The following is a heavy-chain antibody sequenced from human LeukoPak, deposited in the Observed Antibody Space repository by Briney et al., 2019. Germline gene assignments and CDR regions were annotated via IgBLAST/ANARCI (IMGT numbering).Heavy chain of an antibody. J-gene: IGHJ5*02. D-gene: IGHD1-7*01. Sequence: SETLSLTCTVSGGSFSNHYWSWIRRPPGKGLEWIGYIYHTGSTNYNPSLKSRVTISVDTSKNQFSLKLSSVTAADTAVYYCARGNYVDWFDPWGQGTQVTVSS. CDR3: ARGNYVDWFDP. V-gene: IGHV4-59*11. CDR2: IYHTGST. CDR1: GGSFSNHY.